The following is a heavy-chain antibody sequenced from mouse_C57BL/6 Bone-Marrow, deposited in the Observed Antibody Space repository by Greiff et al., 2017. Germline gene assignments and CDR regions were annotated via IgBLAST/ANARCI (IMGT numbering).Heavy chain of an antibody. D-gene: IGHD4-1*01. CDR1: GFTFTDYY. Sequence: DVKVEESGGGLVQPGGSLSLSCAASGFTFTDYYMSWVRQPPGNALEWLGFIRNKANGYTTESSASVKGRFTISRDNSQSILYLQRNALRAEDSATYYCARALGFDYWGQGTTLTVSS. J-gene: IGHJ2*01. V-gene: IGHV7-3*01. CDR3: ARALGFDY. CDR2: IRNKANGYTT.